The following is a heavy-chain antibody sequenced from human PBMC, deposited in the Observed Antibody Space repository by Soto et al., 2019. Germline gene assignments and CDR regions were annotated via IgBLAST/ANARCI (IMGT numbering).Heavy chain of an antibody. CDR1: GFSFCQYS. D-gene: IGHD2-15*01. J-gene: IGHJ4*02. V-gene: IGHV3-21*06. CDR2: INDRSKYI. CDR3: ANFPSCSSPTCLDY. Sequence: GGSLRLSCAASGFSFCQYSMNWVRQAAGKGLEWVSSINDRSKYIYYADSVKGRFTISRDNAINSPYLQMNSLRPDDTAVYYCANFPSCSSPTCLDYWGRGTLVTVAS.